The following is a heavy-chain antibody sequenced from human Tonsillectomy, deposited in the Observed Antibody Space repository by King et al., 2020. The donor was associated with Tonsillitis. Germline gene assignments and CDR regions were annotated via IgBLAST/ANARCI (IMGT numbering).Heavy chain of an antibody. CDR2: AYYSGNS. D-gene: IGHD3-3*01. V-gene: IGHV4-59*01. J-gene: IGHJ5*02. CDR3: VGYDFSSGGDPFDH. CDR1: GGPISTYF. Sequence: QLQESGPGLVKPSETLFLTCTVSGGPISTYFWSWIRQPPGKGLEWIGYAYYSGNSNSNPSLKSRVNMSVDTSKNQFSLRLRSVTAADTAVYFCVGYDFSSGGDPFDHWGQGTLVTVSS.